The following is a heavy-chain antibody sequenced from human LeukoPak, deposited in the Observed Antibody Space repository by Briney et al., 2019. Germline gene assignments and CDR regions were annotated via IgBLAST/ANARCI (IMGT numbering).Heavy chain of an antibody. V-gene: IGHV4-34*01. D-gene: IGHD5-18*01. CDR1: GGSFSGYY. J-gene: IGHJ4*02. CDR3: ARGFHPQLWLRFYFDY. CDR2: INHSGST. Sequence: SETLSLTCAVYGGSFSGYYWSWIRQPPGKGLEWIGEINHSGSTNYNPSLKSRVTISVDTSKNQFSLKLSSVTAADTAVYYCARGFHPQLWLRFYFDYWGQGTLVTVSS.